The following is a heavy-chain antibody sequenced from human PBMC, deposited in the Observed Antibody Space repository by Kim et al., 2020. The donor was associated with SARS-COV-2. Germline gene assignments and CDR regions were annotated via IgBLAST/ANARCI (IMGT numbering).Heavy chain of an antibody. CDR1: GGSISSYY. V-gene: IGHV4-59*01. D-gene: IGHD5-18*01. J-gene: IGHJ5*02. CDR2: IYYSGST. Sequence: SETLSLTCTVSGGSISSYYWSWIRQPPGKGLEWIGYIYYSGSTNYNPSLKSRVTISVDTSKNQFSLKLSSVTAADTAVYYCAQTWIQLWSGWFDPWGQGTLVTVSS. CDR3: AQTWIQLWSGWFDP.